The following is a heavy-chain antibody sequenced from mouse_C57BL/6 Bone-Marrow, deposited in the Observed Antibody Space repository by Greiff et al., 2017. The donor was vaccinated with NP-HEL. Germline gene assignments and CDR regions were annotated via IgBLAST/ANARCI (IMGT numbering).Heavy chain of an antibody. CDR3: ARYTVVAHWYFDV. V-gene: IGHV1-7*01. CDR2: INPSSGYP. D-gene: IGHD1-1*01. J-gene: IGHJ1*03. CDR1: GYTFTSYW. Sequence: QVQLKESGAELAKPGASVKLSCKASGYTFTSYWMHWVKQRPGQGLEWIGYINPSSGYPKYNQKFKDKATLTADKSSSTAYMQLSSLTYEDSAVYYCARYTVVAHWYFDVWGTGTTVTVSS.